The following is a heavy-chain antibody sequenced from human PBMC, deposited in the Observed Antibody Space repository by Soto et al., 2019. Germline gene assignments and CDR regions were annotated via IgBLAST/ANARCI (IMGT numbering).Heavy chain of an antibody. V-gene: IGHV4-31*03. CDR2: SHNSGST. Sequence: ASETLSLTCTVSDGSIGSGDYYWSWIRQHPGKGLEWIGYSHNSGSTYYNPSLKSRLTIAVDTSISQFSLKLTPVTSADTAVYYCARLLTILGVINPSWFDPWGRGTLVTVS. D-gene: IGHD3-3*01. J-gene: IGHJ5*02. CDR1: DGSIGSGDYY. CDR3: ARLLTILGVINPSWFDP.